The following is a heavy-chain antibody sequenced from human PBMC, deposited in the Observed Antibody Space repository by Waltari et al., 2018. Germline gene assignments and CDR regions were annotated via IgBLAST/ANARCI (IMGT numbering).Heavy chain of an antibody. Sequence: QVQLVQSGAEVKKPGASVKVSCKASGYTFTGYYMPWVRQAPGQGLEGMGWINPNSGGTNYAKKFQGRVTMTRDTSISTAYMELSRLRSDDTAVYYCARVGIAAAGTGVDYWGQGTLVTVSS. CDR2: INPNSGGT. CDR3: ARVGIAAAGTGVDY. CDR1: GYTFTGYY. V-gene: IGHV1-2*02. J-gene: IGHJ4*02. D-gene: IGHD6-13*01.